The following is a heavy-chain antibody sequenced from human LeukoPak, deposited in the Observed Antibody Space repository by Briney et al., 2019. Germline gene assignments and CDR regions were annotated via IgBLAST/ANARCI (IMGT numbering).Heavy chain of an antibody. D-gene: IGHD3-10*01. CDR2: IKEDGTEE. CDR1: GFTFSSSW. V-gene: IGHV3-7*05. J-gene: IGHJ4*02. Sequence: GGSLRLSCAASGFTFSSSWMTWVRQAPGKGLEWVAHIKEDGTEEYYVDSVKGRFTISRDNAKNSLYLQMNSLRAEDTALYYCVRDGIRDIPGVITIRYDYWGQGTLVTASS. CDR3: VRDGIRDIPGVITIRYDY.